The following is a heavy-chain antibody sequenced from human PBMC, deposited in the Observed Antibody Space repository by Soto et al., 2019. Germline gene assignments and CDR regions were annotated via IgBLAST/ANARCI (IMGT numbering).Heavy chain of an antibody. D-gene: IGHD4-17*01. CDR3: AKDDGRGDYGGNPGGAGGAYYYYGMDV. CDR2: ISGSGGST. J-gene: IGHJ6*02. CDR1: GFTFSSYA. V-gene: IGHV3-23*01. Sequence: EVQLLESGGGLVQPGGSLRLSCAASGFTFSSYAMSWVRQAPGKGLEWVSAISGSGGSTYYADSVKGRFTISRDNSKKTLDLKRKSRRGEDTAVYYGAKDDGRGDYGGNPGGAGGAYYYYGMDVWGQGTTVTVSS.